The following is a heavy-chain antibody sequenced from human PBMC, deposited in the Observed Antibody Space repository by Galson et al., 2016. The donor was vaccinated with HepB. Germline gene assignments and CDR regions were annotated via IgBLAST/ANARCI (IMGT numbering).Heavy chain of an antibody. V-gene: IGHV4-39*01. CDR1: GGSISNSNYC. CDR3: ARQGVPWFGEVGDYFDY. Sequence: SETLSLTCTVSGGSISNSNYCWGWVRQPPGKGLEWIGTIYYRGSAYCNPSLKSRVTVSVDTSKNQFSLRLNSVTAADTAVYYCARQGVPWFGEVGDYFDYWGQGTLVTVSS. J-gene: IGHJ4*02. D-gene: IGHD3-10*01. CDR2: IYYRGSA.